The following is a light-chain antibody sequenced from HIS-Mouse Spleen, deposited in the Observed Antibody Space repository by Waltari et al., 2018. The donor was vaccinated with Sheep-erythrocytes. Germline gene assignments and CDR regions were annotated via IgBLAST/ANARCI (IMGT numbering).Light chain of an antibody. CDR3: CSYAGSSTPWV. Sequence: QSALTQPASVSGSPGQSITISCTGTSSDVGSYNLVSWYQQHPGKAPKLMIYEGSKRPSGVSNRFSGSQSGNTASLTTSGLQAGDEADYYCCSYAGSSTPWVFGGGTKLTVL. V-gene: IGLV2-23*01. CDR1: SSDVGSYNL. J-gene: IGLJ3*02. CDR2: EGS.